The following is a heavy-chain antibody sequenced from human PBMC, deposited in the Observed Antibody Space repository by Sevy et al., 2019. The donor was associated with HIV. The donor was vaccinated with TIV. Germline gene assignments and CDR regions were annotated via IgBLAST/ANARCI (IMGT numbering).Heavy chain of an antibody. D-gene: IGHD2-15*01. CDR3: ARGPLFSPEYCSGGTCPTIDF. V-gene: IGHV4-34*01. Sequence: SETLSLTCAVSGVSFSDYYWGWIRQAPGKGLEWIGEVSQSGSANYNPSLRSRVIMSLDTSKNHVSLKLTSVTAADTAMYYCARGPLFSPEYCSGGTCPTIDFWSQGTLVTVSS. J-gene: IGHJ4*01. CDR2: VSQSGSA. CDR1: GVSFSDYY.